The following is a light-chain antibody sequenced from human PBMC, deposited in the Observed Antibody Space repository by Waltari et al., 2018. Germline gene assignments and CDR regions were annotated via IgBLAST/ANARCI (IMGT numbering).Light chain of an antibody. CDR3: CSDTGSRNAYV. CDR1: SSDVGSFDF. CDR2: VVS. J-gene: IGLJ1*01. Sequence: QSALTQPASVSGSPGQSITISCTGSSSDVGSFDFVSWYQQHPGQAPKLMIFVVSKRPSGISNRFSGSKSGYTASLTISGLQAEDEADYYCCSDTGSRNAYVFGIGTKVTVL. V-gene: IGLV2-23*02.